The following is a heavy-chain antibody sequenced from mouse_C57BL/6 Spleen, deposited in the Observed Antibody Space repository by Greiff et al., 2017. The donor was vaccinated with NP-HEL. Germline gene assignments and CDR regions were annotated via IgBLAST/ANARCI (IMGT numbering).Heavy chain of an antibody. CDR3: TTRDYGSSSWFAY. Sequence: VQLQQSGAELVRPGASVKLSCTASGFNIKDYYMHWVKQRPEQGLEWIGRIDPEDGDTEYAPKFQGKATMTADTSSNTAYLQLSSLTSEDTAVYYCTTRDYGSSSWFAYWGQGTLVTVSA. D-gene: IGHD1-1*01. CDR1: GFNIKDYY. CDR2: IDPEDGDT. J-gene: IGHJ3*01. V-gene: IGHV14-1*01.